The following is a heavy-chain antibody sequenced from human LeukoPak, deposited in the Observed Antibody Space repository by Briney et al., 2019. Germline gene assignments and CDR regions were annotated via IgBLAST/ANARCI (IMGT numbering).Heavy chain of an antibody. CDR2: IAYNGNT. D-gene: IGHD2-21*01. Sequence: SQTLSLTCTVSGGSITSGGYFWTWIRQHPVEGLEWIGYIAYNGNTYYNPSFKSRVTISMDTSKNHFSLKLVSVTATDTAVYYCARYYCDGSTRPGVDYWGQGTLVTVSS. J-gene: IGHJ4*02. V-gene: IGHV4-31*03. CDR1: GGSITSGGYF. CDR3: ARYYCDGSTRPGVDY.